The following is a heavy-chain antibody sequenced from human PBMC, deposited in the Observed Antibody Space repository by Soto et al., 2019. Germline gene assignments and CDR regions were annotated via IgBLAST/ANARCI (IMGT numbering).Heavy chain of an antibody. CDR2: FDPEDGET. CDR3: ATDPYSRGLGYYYYYGMDV. J-gene: IGHJ6*02. Sequence: ASVKVSCKVSGYTLTELSMHWVRQAPGKGLEWMGGFDPEDGETIYAQKFQGRVTMTEDTSTDTAYMELSSLRSEDTAVYYCATDPYSRGLGYYYYYGMDVWGQGTTVTVSS. V-gene: IGHV1-24*01. CDR1: GYTLTELS. D-gene: IGHD6-13*01.